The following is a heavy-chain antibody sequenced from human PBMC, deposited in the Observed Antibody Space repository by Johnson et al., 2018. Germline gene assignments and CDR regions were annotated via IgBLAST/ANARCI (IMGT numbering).Heavy chain of an antibody. CDR3: ARRSSFGGGWWFDP. CDR2: INAGKGNK. D-gene: IGHD3-16*01. CDR1: VYTFTSYA. V-gene: IGHV1-3*01. J-gene: IGHJ5*02. Sequence: QVQLVESGAEVKKXGASXKVXCRASVYTFTSYAIHWVRQAPGQRLEWMGWINAGKGNKKYSQKLQGRVTITRDTSASTAYMALSSLRSEDTAVYYCARRSSFGGGWWFDPWGQGTLVIVSS.